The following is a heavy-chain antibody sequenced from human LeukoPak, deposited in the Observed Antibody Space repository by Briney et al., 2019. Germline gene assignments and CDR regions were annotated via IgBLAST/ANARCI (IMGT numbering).Heavy chain of an antibody. CDR3: ARGGYCGGDCYPWYFDY. V-gene: IGHV1-24*01. CDR2: FDPEDGET. Sequence: ASVKVSCKVSGYTLTELSMHWVRQAPGKGLEWMGGFDPEDGETIYAQKFQGRVTMTRDTSTSTVYMELSSLRSEDTAVYYCARGGYCGGDCYPWYFDYWGQGTLVTVSS. D-gene: IGHD2-21*02. J-gene: IGHJ4*02. CDR1: GYTLTELS.